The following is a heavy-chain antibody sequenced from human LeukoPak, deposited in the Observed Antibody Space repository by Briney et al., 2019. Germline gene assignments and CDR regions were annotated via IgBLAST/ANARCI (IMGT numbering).Heavy chain of an antibody. Sequence: ASVKVSCKASGYTFTGYYMHWVRQAPGQGLEWMGWINPNSGGTNYAQKFQGRVTMTRDTSISTAYMELSRLRSDDTAVYYCARDGADNPSLNWFAPWGQGTLVTVSS. CDR2: INPNSGGT. D-gene: IGHD1-14*01. CDR3: ARDGADNPSLNWFAP. J-gene: IGHJ5*02. CDR1: GYTFTGYY. V-gene: IGHV1-2*02.